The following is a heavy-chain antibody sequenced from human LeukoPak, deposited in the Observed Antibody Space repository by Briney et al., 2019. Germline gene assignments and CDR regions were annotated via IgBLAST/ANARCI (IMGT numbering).Heavy chain of an antibody. CDR3: AIDCSSTSCYIATYFDY. CDR1: GGTFSSYA. J-gene: IGHJ4*02. D-gene: IGHD2-2*02. CDR2: IIPIFGIA. Sequence: SVKVSCKASGGTFSSYAISWVRQAPGQGLEWMGRIIPIFGIANYAQKFQGRVTITADNSTSTAYMELSSLRSEDTAVYYCAIDCSSTSCYIATYFDYWGQGTLVTVSS. V-gene: IGHV1-69*04.